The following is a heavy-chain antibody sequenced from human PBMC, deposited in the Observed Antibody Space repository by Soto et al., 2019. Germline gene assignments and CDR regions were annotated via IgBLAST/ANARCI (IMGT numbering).Heavy chain of an antibody. CDR2: IYHSGST. Sequence: QLQLQESGSGLVKPSQTLSLTCAVSGGSISRGGDSWSWIRQPPGKGLEWIGYIYHSGSTYYNPSLKSRINISVDRAKNQFSLKLSSVTAADTAVYYCVRVPDRWGQGTLVTVSS. CDR3: VRVPDR. V-gene: IGHV4-30-2*01. D-gene: IGHD2-2*01. J-gene: IGHJ5*02. CDR1: GGSISRGGDS.